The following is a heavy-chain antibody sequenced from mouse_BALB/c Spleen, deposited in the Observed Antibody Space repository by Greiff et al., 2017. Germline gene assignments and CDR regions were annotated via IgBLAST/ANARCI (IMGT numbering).Heavy chain of an antibody. CDR3: ARPGNYVGNAMDY. Sequence: EVMLVESGGGLVQPGGSRKLSCAASGFTFSSFGMHWVRQAPEKGLEWVAYISSGSSTIYYADTVKGRFTISRDNPKNTLFLQMTSLRSEDTAMYYCARPGNYVGNAMDYWGQGTSVTVSS. D-gene: IGHD2-1*01. J-gene: IGHJ4*01. V-gene: IGHV5-17*02. CDR2: ISSGSSTI. CDR1: GFTFSSFG.